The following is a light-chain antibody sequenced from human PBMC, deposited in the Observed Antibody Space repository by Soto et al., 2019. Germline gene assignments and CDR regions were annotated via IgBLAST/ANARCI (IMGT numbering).Light chain of an antibody. Sequence: QSALTQPPSASGSPGQSVTISCTGASTDANDYNYVSWYQQYPGKAPKLIIYEAIRRPSGVPDRFSGSKTGNTASLTVSGLQAEDEANYYCSSYVGDNNVVFGGGTKLTVL. V-gene: IGLV2-8*01. J-gene: IGLJ2*01. CDR2: EAI. CDR3: SSYVGDNNVV. CDR1: STDANDYNY.